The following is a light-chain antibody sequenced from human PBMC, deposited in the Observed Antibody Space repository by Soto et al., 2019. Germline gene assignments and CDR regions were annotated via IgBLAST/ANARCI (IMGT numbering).Light chain of an antibody. CDR1: QSVGTS. V-gene: IGKV3-11*01. CDR2: DAS. J-gene: IGKJ5*01. CDR3: QQRNNWPPGIT. Sequence: EIVLKQSPATLSLSPGERATLSCRASQSVGTSLAWYQQRSGQAPRLLXXDASIRATGISARFSGSGSGTDFSLTSFSLEPEDFAVYYGQQRNNWPPGITFGQGTRLEIK.